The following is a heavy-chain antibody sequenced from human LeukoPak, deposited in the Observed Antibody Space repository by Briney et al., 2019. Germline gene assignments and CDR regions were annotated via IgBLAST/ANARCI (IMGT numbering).Heavy chain of an antibody. CDR1: GITFSSYG. CDR3: ARDDDYYDSSGYPWYFDY. D-gene: IGHD3-22*01. CDR2: ISSTGGTT. V-gene: IGHV3-23*01. Sequence: GGSLRLSCAASGITFSSYGMSWVRQAPGKGLEWVSSISSTGGTTYYADSVKGRFTISRDNSKNTLYLQMNSLRVEDTAVYYCARDDDYYDSSGYPWYFDYWGQGTLVTVSS. J-gene: IGHJ4*02.